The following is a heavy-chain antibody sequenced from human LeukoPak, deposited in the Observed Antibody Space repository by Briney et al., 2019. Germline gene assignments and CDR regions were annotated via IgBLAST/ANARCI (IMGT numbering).Heavy chain of an antibody. CDR1: GFTFSSYA. CDR2: ISGSGGST. CDR3: AKEKCSSTSCFPYFDY. V-gene: IGHV3-23*01. Sequence: LAGGSLRLSCAASGFTFSSYAMSWVRQAPGKGLEWVSAISGSGGSTYYADSVKGRFTISRDNSKNTLYLQMNSLRAEDTAVYYCAKEKCSSTSCFPYFDYWGQGTLVTVSS. J-gene: IGHJ4*02. D-gene: IGHD2-2*01.